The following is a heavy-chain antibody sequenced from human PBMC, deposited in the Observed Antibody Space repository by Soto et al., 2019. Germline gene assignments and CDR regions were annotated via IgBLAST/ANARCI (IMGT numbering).Heavy chain of an antibody. CDR3: ARLPWALYVDY. CDR1: GGSISSGGYY. D-gene: IGHD7-27*01. V-gene: IGHV4-61*08. J-gene: IGHJ4*02. Sequence: PSETLSLTCTVSGGSISSGGYYWSWIRQHPGKGLEWIGYIYYSGSTNYNPSLKSRVTISIDTSKNRFSLDLSSVTAADSAMYFCARLPWALYVDYWGQGTLVTVSS. CDR2: IYYSGST.